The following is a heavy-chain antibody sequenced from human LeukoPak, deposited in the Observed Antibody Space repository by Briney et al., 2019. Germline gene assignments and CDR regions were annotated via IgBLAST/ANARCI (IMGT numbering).Heavy chain of an antibody. CDR3: ARSSGDLLPDPFDY. D-gene: IGHD4-17*01. Sequence: SVKVSCKASGGTFSSYAISWVRQAPGQGLEWMGGIIPIFGTANYAQKFQGRVTITADESTSTAYMEPSSLRSEDTAVYYCARSSGDLLPDPFDYWGQGTLVTVSS. V-gene: IGHV1-69*13. J-gene: IGHJ4*02. CDR1: GGTFSSYA. CDR2: IIPIFGTA.